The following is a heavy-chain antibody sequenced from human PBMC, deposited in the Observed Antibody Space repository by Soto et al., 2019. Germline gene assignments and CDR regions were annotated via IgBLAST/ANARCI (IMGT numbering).Heavy chain of an antibody. D-gene: IGHD6-19*01. Sequence: GGSLRLSCAASGFTFSSYSMNWVRQAPGKGLEWVSYISSSSSTIYYADSVKGRFTISRDNAKNSLYLQMNSLRAEDTAVYYCARDPDPGIAVAGFDYWGQGTLVTVSS. V-gene: IGHV3-48*01. J-gene: IGHJ4*02. CDR1: GFTFSSYS. CDR3: ARDPDPGIAVAGFDY. CDR2: ISSSSSTI.